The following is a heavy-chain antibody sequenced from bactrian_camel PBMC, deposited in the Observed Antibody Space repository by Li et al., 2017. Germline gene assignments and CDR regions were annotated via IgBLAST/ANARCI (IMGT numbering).Heavy chain of an antibody. CDR1: GFTFSSYA. D-gene: IGHD8*01. J-gene: IGHJ4*01. V-gene: IGHV3S30*01. CDR3: TDGITGGYNY. CDR2: ISESGGQT. Sequence: QLVESGGGLVQPGGSLRLSCAASGFTFSSYAMFWVRQAPGKGLEWVSGISESGGQTSYADSVKGRFTISRDGAKNTLYLLLNSLKTEDTAMYYCTDGITGGYNYWGQGTQVTVS.